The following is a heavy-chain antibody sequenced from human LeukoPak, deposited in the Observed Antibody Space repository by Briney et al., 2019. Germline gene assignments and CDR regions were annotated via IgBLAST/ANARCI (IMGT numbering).Heavy chain of an antibody. D-gene: IGHD7-27*01. Sequence: GGSLRLSCVASGFAFSNYWMTWFRQTPGKGLEWVGNINQDGSEKYYLDSVRGRFTISRDNAKNSLYLQMNSLRVEDTAIYYCARDYVWGSSESDYWGQGTLVTVSS. CDR1: GFAFSNYW. J-gene: IGHJ4*02. CDR2: INQDGSEK. CDR3: ARDYVWGSSESDY. V-gene: IGHV3-7*01.